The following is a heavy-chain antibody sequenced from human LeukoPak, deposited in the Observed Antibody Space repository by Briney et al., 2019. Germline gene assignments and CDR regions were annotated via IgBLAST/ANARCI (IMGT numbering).Heavy chain of an antibody. J-gene: IGHJ4*02. Sequence: SETLSLTCAVYGGSFSGYYWSWIRQPPGKGLEWIGETNHSGSTNYNPSLKSRVTISVDTSNNQFSLKLSSVTAADTAVYYCARGSTVTTESHPIDYWGQGTLVTVSS. D-gene: IGHD4-4*01. V-gene: IGHV4-34*01. CDR1: GGSFSGYY. CDR2: TNHSGST. CDR3: ARGSTVTTESHPIDY.